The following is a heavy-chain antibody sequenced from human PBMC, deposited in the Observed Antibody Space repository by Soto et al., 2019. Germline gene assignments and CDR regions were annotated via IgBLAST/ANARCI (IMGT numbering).Heavy chain of an antibody. CDR2: IYYSGST. CDR3: ARGYCSSTSCSDY. V-gene: IGHV4-59*01. CDR1: GGSISSYY. Sequence: QVQLQESGPGLVKPSETLSLTCTVSGGSISSYYWSWIRQPPGKGLEWIGYIYYSGSTNYNPSLKSRVTISVDTSKNQFSLKLSSVTAADTAVYYCARGYCSSTSCSDYRGQGTLVTVSS. D-gene: IGHD2-2*01. J-gene: IGHJ4*02.